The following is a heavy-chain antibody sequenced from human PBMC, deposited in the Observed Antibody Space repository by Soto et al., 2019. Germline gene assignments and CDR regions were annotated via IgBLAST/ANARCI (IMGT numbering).Heavy chain of an antibody. V-gene: IGHV3-23*01. D-gene: IGHD3-3*01. CDR3: AKNLPVGGLWEWSRPAN. CDR1: GFSFGNSP. CDR2: ITEAGGGI. J-gene: IGHJ1*01. Sequence: VQLWESGGGFVQTGWSLKLACVASGFSFGNSPMSWVRQAPGRGVAWVSAITEAGGGIYYATSVKGRFVVSRDNYKKTLLLEMNNLRVVATATYYWAKNLPVGGLWEWSRPANWGQ.